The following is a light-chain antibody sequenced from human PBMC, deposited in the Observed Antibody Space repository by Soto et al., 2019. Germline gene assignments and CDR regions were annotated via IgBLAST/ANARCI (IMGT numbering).Light chain of an antibody. CDR3: QQYNNWPRT. Sequence: EIVVTQAPGALGLSPGERATVSCRGSQSVSSSYIAWYQQKRGQAPRRLIYGASTRATGIPARFSGSGSGTEFTLTISSLQSEDFAVYYCQQYNNWPRTFGQGTKVDIK. J-gene: IGKJ1*01. V-gene: IGKV3-15*01. CDR2: GAS. CDR1: QSVSSSY.